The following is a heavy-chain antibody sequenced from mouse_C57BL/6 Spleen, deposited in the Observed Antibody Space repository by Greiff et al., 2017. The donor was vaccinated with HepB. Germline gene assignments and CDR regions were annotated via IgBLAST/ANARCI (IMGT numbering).Heavy chain of an antibody. CDR3: ARRDYYGSSYGY. CDR2: INPNNGGT. Sequence: EVQRVESGPELVKPGASVKIPCKASGYTFTDYNMDWVKQSHGKSLEWIGDINPNNGGTIYNQKFKGKATLTVDKSSSTAYMELRSLTSEDTAVYYCARRDYYGSSYGYWGQGTTLTVSS. J-gene: IGHJ2*01. CDR1: GYTFTDYN. D-gene: IGHD1-1*01. V-gene: IGHV1-18*01.